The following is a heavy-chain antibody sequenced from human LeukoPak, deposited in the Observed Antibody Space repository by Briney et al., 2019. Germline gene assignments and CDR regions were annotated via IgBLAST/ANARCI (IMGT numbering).Heavy chain of an antibody. CDR3: AKIGAVAGHFDY. D-gene: IGHD6-19*01. CDR2: IRYDGSDK. CDR1: GFTFSRYG. V-gene: IGHV3-30*02. Sequence: GGSLRLSCAASGFTFSRYGMHWVRQAPGKGLEWEAFIRYDGSDKYYADSVKGRFTISRDNSKNTLSLEMNSLRAEDTAVYYCAKIGAVAGHFDYWGQGTLVTVSS. J-gene: IGHJ4*02.